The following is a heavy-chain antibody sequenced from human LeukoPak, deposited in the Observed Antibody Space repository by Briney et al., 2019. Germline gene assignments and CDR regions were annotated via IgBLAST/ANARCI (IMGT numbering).Heavy chain of an antibody. D-gene: IGHD2-2*01. Sequence: TGGSLRLSCAASGFTFSSYAMSWVRQAPGKGLEWVANIKQDGSEKYYVASVKGRFTISRDNAKNSLYLQMNSLRAEDTAVYYCARDRGRYQLLFYVWGQGTTVTVSS. CDR3: ARDRGRYQLLFYV. CDR2: IKQDGSEK. V-gene: IGHV3-7*01. J-gene: IGHJ6*02. CDR1: GFTFSSYA.